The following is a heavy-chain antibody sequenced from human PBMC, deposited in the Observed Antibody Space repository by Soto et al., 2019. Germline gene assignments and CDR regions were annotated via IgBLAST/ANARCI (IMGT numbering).Heavy chain of an antibody. V-gene: IGHV5-10-1*01. J-gene: IGHJ4*02. D-gene: IGHD3-10*01. CDR1: GYSFTSYW. Sequence: EVQLVQSGAEVKKPGESLRISCKGSGYSFTSYWISWVRQMPGKGLEWMGRIDPSDSYTNYSPSFQGHVTISADKSISTAYLQWGSLKASATAMDYCARHRGRGVIIRPPDYWGQGTLVTVSS. CDR3: ARHRGRGVIIRPPDY. CDR2: IDPSDSYT.